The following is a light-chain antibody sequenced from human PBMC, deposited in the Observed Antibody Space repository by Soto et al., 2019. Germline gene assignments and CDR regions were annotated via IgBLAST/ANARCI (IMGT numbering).Light chain of an antibody. Sequence: DIQLTQSPSFLSASVGDRVTITCRASQGIRSYLAWYQQKPGKAPKLLIYAASTLQSGVPSRFSGSGSGTEFTLIISSLQPEDFATYYCQQLNSYTITFGQGTRLEIK. J-gene: IGKJ5*01. CDR1: QGIRSY. V-gene: IGKV1-9*01. CDR2: AAS. CDR3: QQLNSYTIT.